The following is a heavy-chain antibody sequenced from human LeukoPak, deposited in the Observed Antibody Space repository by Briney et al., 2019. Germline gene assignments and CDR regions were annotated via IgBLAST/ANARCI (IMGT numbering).Heavy chain of an antibody. V-gene: IGHV5-51*01. CDR2: IYPGDSDT. D-gene: IGHD6-13*01. Sequence: GESLKISCKGSGYSFTSYWIGWVRQMPGKGLEWMGVIYPGDSDTRYSPSFQGQVTISADKSISTAYLQWSSLKASDTAMYYCSRLGIAAAGWFDPWGQGTLVTVSS. J-gene: IGHJ5*02. CDR1: GYSFTSYW. CDR3: SRLGIAAAGWFDP.